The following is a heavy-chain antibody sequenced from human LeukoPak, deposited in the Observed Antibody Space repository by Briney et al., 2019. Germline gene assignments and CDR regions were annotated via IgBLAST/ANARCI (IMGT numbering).Heavy chain of an antibody. CDR1: GFTFSDYS. CDR3: ARDGPKYCSNGVCYAPVDP. Sequence: GGSLRLSCAASGFTFSDYSMNWVRQAPGTGLEWVSSISSGGSYIYYADSVKGRFTISRDNAKNSLYLQMNSLRAEDTAVYYCARDGPKYCSNGVCYAPVDPWGQGILVTVSS. V-gene: IGHV3-21*01. J-gene: IGHJ5*02. D-gene: IGHD2-8*01. CDR2: ISSGGSYI.